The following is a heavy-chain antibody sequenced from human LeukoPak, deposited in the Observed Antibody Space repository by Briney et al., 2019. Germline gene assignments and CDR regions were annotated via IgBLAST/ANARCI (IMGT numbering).Heavy chain of an antibody. V-gene: IGHV3-30*07. Sequence: SRDNSKNTLYLQMNSLRAEDTAVYYCARGDSDATTYYGSEFDYWGQGTLVTVSS. CDR3: ARGDSDATTYYGSEFDY. D-gene: IGHD3-10*01. J-gene: IGHJ4*02.